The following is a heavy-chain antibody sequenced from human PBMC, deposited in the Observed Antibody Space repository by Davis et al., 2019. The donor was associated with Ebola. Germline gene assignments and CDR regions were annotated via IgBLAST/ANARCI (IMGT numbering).Heavy chain of an antibody. Sequence: GESLKISCGASGFTFDDYAMTWVRQVPGKGLEWVSGINWNGASSGYADSVKGRFTISRGNVKNSLYLRMNSLRVEDTALYHCARVNAATGYSRFDTWGQGTLVTVSS. CDR3: ARVNAATGYSRFDT. D-gene: IGHD3-9*01. J-gene: IGHJ5*01. CDR2: INWNGASS. CDR1: GFTFDDYA. V-gene: IGHV3-20*01.